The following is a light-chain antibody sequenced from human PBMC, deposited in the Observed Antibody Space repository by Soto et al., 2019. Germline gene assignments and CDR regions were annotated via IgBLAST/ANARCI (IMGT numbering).Light chain of an antibody. CDR3: SSYTTSRTPYV. V-gene: IGLV2-14*01. CDR1: SSDVGSYKY. Sequence: QSALTQPASVSGSPGQSITISCTGTSSDVGSYKYVSWYQQHPGNAPKLMIYDVSNRPSGVSNRVSGSKSGNTASLTISGVQAEDDAAYYCSSYTTSRTPYVFGTGTKLTVL. CDR2: DVS. J-gene: IGLJ1*01.